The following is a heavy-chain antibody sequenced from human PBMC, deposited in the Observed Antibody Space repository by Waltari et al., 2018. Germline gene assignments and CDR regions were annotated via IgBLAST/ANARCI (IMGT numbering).Heavy chain of an antibody. CDR1: GGSVLSRYYF. CDR3: ARHTGDCSSTSCYLSWFDP. V-gene: IGHV4-39*01. CDR2: IYYNGST. J-gene: IGHJ5*02. D-gene: IGHD2-2*01. Sequence: QLQLQESGPGLVKPSETLSLTCTVSGGSVLSRYYFWGWIRQPPGKGLEWIGSIYYNGSTYYNPSLKSRVTISVDTSKNQFSLKLSSVTAADTAMYYCARHTGDCSSTSCYLSWFDPWGQGTLVTVSS.